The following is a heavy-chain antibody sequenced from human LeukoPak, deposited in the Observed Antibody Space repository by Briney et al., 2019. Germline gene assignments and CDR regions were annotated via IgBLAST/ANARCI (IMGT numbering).Heavy chain of an antibody. CDR3: TILNYDGSVTNAFDV. CDR2: IYSGGNT. CDR1: GFTVSNNY. V-gene: IGHV3-66*04. D-gene: IGHD3-22*01. J-gene: IGHJ3*01. Sequence: GGSLRLSCAASGFTVSNNYMSWVRQAPEKGLEWVSVIYSGGNTFYADSVKGRFTISRDNPKNTLYLQMSSLRVEDTAVYFCTILNYDGSVTNAFDVWGEGTMVTVSS.